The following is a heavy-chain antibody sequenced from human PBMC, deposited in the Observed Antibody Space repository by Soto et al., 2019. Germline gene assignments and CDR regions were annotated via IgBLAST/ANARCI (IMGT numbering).Heavy chain of an antibody. CDR1: GFTFSSYS. D-gene: IGHD4-17*01. CDR2: ISSSNSYI. V-gene: IGHV3-21*01. Sequence: GGSLKLSCAASGFTFSSYSMSWVRQAPGKGLEWVSCISSSNSYIYYADSVKGRYTSSRDNAKNALYLQMSSLRAEDTAVYYCATKQRTTVTTHDYWGQGTLVTVSS. J-gene: IGHJ4*02. CDR3: ATKQRTTVTTHDY.